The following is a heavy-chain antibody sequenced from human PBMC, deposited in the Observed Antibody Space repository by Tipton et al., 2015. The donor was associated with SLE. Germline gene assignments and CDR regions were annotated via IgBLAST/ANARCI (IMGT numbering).Heavy chain of an antibody. CDR2: IYHSGST. V-gene: IGHV4-34*01. Sequence: TLSLTCAVYGGSFSGYYWSWIRQPPGKGLEWIGSIYHSGSTYYNPSLKSRVTISVDTSKNQFSLKLSSVTAADTAVYYCARERGSSSWYDYWGQGTLVTVSS. CDR3: ARERGSSSWYDY. D-gene: IGHD6-13*01. J-gene: IGHJ4*02. CDR1: GGSFSGYY.